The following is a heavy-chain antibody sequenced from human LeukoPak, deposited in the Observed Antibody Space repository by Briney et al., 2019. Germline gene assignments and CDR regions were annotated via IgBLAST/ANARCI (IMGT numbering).Heavy chain of an antibody. D-gene: IGHD2-15*01. CDR2: IHYSGST. V-gene: IGHV4-59*12. J-gene: IGHJ4*02. CDR3: AREWSAFDY. CDR1: GGSISTFY. Sequence: SETLSLTRTVSGGSISTFYWSWIRQPPGKGLEWIGYIHYSGSTNYNPSLKSRVNISVDTSKNQLSLKVSSVIAADTAVYYCAREWSAFDYWGQGTLVTVSS.